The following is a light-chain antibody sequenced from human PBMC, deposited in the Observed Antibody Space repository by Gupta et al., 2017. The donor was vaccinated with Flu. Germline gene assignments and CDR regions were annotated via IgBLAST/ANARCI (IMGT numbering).Light chain of an antibody. V-gene: IGKV1-39*01. CDR2: APS. J-gene: IGKJ3*01. Sequence: DIQMTQSPSSLSASVGDRVTITCRASQSISSYLNWYQQKPGKAPKLLIYAPSSLQSGVPSRFSGSGSGTDFTLTIRSLQPEDFATYYCQQSYSTLFTFGPGTKVDIK. CDR3: QQSYSTLFT. CDR1: QSISSY.